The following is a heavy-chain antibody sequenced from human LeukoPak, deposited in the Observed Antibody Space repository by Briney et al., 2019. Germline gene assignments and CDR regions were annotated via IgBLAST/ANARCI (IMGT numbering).Heavy chain of an antibody. Sequence: KSSETLSLTCSVSGGSLSSHYWSWIRQPPGKGLELIGHIHDTGSTFYNPSLRGRVTISLDTSNNQFSLKLTSMTAADTAVYYCARFSSGCSTSSCYLTYWGQRTLVTVS. CDR1: GGSLSSHY. V-gene: IGHV4-59*11. CDR2: IHDTGST. J-gene: IGHJ4*02. CDR3: ARFSSGCSTSSCYLTY. D-gene: IGHD2-2*01.